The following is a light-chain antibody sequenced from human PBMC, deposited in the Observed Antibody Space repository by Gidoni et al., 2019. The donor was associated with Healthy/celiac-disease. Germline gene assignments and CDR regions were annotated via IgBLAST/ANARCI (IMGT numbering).Light chain of an antibody. Sequence: QSVLTQPPSVSGAPGQRVTISCTGSNSNIGAIYDVHWYQQLPRTAPKLLIFGNTNRPAGVPDRFSGSKSGTSASLIITGLHAEDEAEYYCQTYVNNLGGYVFGTGTKVNVL. V-gene: IGLV1-40*01. J-gene: IGLJ1*01. CDR3: QTYVNNLGGYV. CDR2: GNT. CDR1: NSNIGAIYD.